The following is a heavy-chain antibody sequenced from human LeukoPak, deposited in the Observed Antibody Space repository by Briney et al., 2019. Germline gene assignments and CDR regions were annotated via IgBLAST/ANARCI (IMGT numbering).Heavy chain of an antibody. V-gene: IGHV4-39*07. CDR3: ARLIAVAGTGGFDP. CDR1: GGSISSSSYY. CDR2: IYYSGST. J-gene: IGHJ5*02. Sequence: PSETLSLTCTVSGGSISSSSYYWGWIRQPPGKGLEWIGSIYYSGSTYYNPSLKSRVTISVDTSKNQFSLKLSSVTAADTAVYYCARLIAVAGTGGFDPWGQGTLVTVSS. D-gene: IGHD6-19*01.